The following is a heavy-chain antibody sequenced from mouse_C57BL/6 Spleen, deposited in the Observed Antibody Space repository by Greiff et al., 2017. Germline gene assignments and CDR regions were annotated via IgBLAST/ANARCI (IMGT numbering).Heavy chain of an antibody. CDR3: ARRGYDYDDGHWYFDV. V-gene: IGHV1-82*01. J-gene: IGHJ1*03. CDR2: IYPGDGDT. Sequence: VQLQQSGPELVKPGASVKISCKASGYAFSSSWMNWVKQRPGKGLEWIGRIYPGDGDTNYNGKFKGKATLTADKSSSTAYMQLSSLTSEDSAVYFCARRGYDYDDGHWYFDVWGTGTTVTVSS. CDR1: GYAFSSSW. D-gene: IGHD2-4*01.